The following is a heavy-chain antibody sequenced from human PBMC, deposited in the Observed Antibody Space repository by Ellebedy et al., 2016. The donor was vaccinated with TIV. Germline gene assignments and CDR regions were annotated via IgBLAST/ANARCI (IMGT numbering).Heavy chain of an antibody. V-gene: IGHV3-30*18. J-gene: IGHJ3*02. CDR2: ISYDGSSK. CDR1: GFTFSSHG. D-gene: IGHD6-13*01. Sequence: GGSLRLXXAASGFTFSSHGMNWVRQAPGKGLEWVAVISYDGSSKYYSDSVKGRFSISRDNSENTLYLQMNSLRAEDTAVYYCAKDRGIRYSSSWFDAFDIWGQGTMVTVSS. CDR3: AKDRGIRYSSSWFDAFDI.